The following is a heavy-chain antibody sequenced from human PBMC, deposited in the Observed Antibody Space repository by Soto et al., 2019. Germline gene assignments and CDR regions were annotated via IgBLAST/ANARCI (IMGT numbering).Heavy chain of an antibody. J-gene: IGHJ4*02. CDR3: ARDSVRYCSGGSCYSYFDY. Sequence: QVQLVESGGGVVQPGRSLRLSCAACGFTFSSYGMHWVRQAPGKGLEWVAVIWYDGSNKYYADSVKGRFTISRDNSKNTLYLQMNSLRAEDTAVYYCARDSVRYCSGGSCYSYFDYWGQGTLVTVSS. CDR1: GFTFSSYG. CDR2: IWYDGSNK. V-gene: IGHV3-33*01. D-gene: IGHD2-15*01.